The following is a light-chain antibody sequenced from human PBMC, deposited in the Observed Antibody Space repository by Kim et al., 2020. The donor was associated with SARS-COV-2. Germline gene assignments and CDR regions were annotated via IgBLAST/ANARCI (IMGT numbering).Light chain of an antibody. V-gene: IGLV2-14*03. J-gene: IGLJ3*02. Sequence: QSALTQAASVSGSPGQSITISCTGTSSDFDPYNYVSWYQHHPGKAPKLIIYDVAERPSGVSNRFSGSKSGNTASLTISRLQAEDEANYYCSTFTTTKTWVFGGGTQLTVL. CDR3: STFTTTKTWV. CDR2: DVA. CDR1: SSDFDPYNY.